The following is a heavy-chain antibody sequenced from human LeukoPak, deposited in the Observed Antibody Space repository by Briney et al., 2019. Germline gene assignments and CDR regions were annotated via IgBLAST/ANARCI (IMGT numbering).Heavy chain of an antibody. V-gene: IGHV4-61*01. CDR2: IYYSGST. CDR3: ARVGDYSNFYFDY. D-gene: IGHD4-11*01. Sequence: SETLSLTCTVSGGSVSSGSYYWSWIRQPPGKGLEWIGYIYYSGSTNYNPSLKSRVTISVDTSKNQFSLKLSSVTAAGTAVYYCARVGDYSNFYFDYWGQGTLVTVSS. CDR1: GGSVSSGSYY. J-gene: IGHJ4*02.